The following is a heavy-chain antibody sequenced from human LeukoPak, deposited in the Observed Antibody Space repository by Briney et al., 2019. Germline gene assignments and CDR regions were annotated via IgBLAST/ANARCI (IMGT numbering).Heavy chain of an antibody. V-gene: IGHV3-13*01. J-gene: IGHJ5*02. Sequence: TGGSLRLSCEASGLTFRTNDFHWVRHAPGKGLEWVSGVGTVGDIYYADSVRGRFTLSREDAKNSLFLQMNSLRVEDTAVYYCTRGHYLGFEPWGQGVLVTVSA. CDR2: VGTVGDI. D-gene: IGHD2/OR15-2a*01. CDR1: GLTFRTND. CDR3: TRGHYLGFEP.